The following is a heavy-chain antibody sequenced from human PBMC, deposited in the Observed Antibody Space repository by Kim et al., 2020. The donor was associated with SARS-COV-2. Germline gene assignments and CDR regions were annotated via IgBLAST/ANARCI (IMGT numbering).Heavy chain of an antibody. CDR1: GYTFTSYG. J-gene: IGHJ6*02. CDR3: ARDGSGYDNNGEDYYYGMDV. Sequence: ASVKVSCKASGYTFTSYGISWVRQAPGQGLEWMGWISAYNGNTNYAQKLQGRVTMTTDTSTSTAYMELRSLRSDDTAVYYCARDGSGYDNNGEDYYYGMDVWGQGTTVTVSS. CDR2: ISAYNGNT. V-gene: IGHV1-18*04. D-gene: IGHD5-12*01.